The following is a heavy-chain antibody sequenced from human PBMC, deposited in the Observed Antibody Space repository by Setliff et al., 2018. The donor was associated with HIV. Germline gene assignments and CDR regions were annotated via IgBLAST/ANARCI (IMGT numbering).Heavy chain of an antibody. Sequence: SETLSLTCTVSGGSISTYYWSWIRQDPGRGLGWIGYIYYTGRTNYNPSLKCRVTMSLDSSKKQFSLKRSSVTAADTAVYFCARDVGGFTVFAVPRGGFDPWGQGTLVTVSS. D-gene: IGHD3-3*01. J-gene: IGHJ5*02. CDR1: GGSISTYY. CDR2: IYYTGRT. V-gene: IGHV4-59*01. CDR3: ARDVGGFTVFAVPRGGFDP.